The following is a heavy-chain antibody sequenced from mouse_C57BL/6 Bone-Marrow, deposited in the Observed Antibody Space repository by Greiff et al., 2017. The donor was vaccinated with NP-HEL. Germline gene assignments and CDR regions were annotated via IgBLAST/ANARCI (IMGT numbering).Heavy chain of an antibody. Sequence: VQLQQSGPELVKPGASVKISCKASGYSFTSYYIHWVKQRPGQGLEWIGWIYPGSGNTKYNEKFKGKATLTADTSSSTAYMQLSSLTSEDSAVYYCARGGHSSGPYAMDYWGQGTSVTVSS. D-gene: IGHD3-1*01. CDR2: IYPGSGNT. V-gene: IGHV1-66*01. CDR1: GYSFTSYY. J-gene: IGHJ4*01. CDR3: ARGGHSSGPYAMDY.